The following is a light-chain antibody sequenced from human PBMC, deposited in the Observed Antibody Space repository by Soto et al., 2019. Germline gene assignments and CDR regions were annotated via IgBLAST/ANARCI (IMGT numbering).Light chain of an antibody. CDR3: KERHSTLYT. J-gene: IGKJ2*01. CDR2: AAS. Sequence: DIQMTQSPSSLSASVGDRVTITCRASQSISSYLNWYQQKPGKAHKLLIYAASSLQSGVPSRFSGSGSGKECTLTIRSLQHEDFATYYCKERHSTLYTFGQGTKLEIK. CDR1: QSISSY. V-gene: IGKV1-39*01.